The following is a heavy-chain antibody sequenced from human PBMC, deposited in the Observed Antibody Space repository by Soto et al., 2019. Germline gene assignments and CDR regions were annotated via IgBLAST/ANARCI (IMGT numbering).Heavy chain of an antibody. CDR3: AKDIVVVRGYGMDV. CDR2: IIPIFGTA. Sequence: GASVKVSCKASGGTFSSYAISWVRQAPGQGLEWMGGIIPIFGTANYAQKFQGRVTITADESTSTAYMELSSLRPEDTAVYYCAKDIVVVRGYGMDVWGQGTTVTVSS. CDR1: GGTFSSYA. V-gene: IGHV1-69*13. D-gene: IGHD2-15*01. J-gene: IGHJ6*02.